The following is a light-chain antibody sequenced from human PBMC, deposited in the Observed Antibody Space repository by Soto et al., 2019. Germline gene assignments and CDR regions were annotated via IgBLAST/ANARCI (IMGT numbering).Light chain of an antibody. CDR1: DSDVGGYDY. CDR2: DVS. Sequence: QSALTQPASVSGSPGQSITISCTGTDSDVGGYDYVSWYQHHPGNAPKVMIYDVSNRPSGVSNRFSCSKSGNTASLIISGLQAEDEADYYCSSYTINGVGVFGGGTQLTVL. V-gene: IGLV2-14*03. J-gene: IGLJ2*01. CDR3: SSYTINGVGV.